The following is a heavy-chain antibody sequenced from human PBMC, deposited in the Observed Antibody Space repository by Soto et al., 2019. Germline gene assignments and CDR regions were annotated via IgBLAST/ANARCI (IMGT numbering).Heavy chain of an antibody. J-gene: IGHJ4*02. CDR1: GYTFTSYG. Sequence: QVQLVQSGAEVKKPGASVKVSCKASGYTFTSYGITWVRQAPGQGLEWMGWISAYNGNTNYAQKLQGRVTMTTDPATSTAYMELKSVSSDDTAVYSCARSPSGSYSEWGRGTLVTVSS. CDR3: ARSPSGSYSE. V-gene: IGHV1-18*01. CDR2: ISAYNGNT. D-gene: IGHD1-26*01.